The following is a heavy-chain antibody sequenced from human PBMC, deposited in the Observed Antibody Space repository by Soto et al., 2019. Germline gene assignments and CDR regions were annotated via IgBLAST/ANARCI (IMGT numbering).Heavy chain of an antibody. CDR1: GYTFTNYA. J-gene: IGHJ2*01. CDR2: INAGNGNT. CDR3: ARGGSLYWYFDL. D-gene: IGHD1-26*01. V-gene: IGHV1-3*01. Sequence: QVQLVQSGAEVKKPGASVKVSCKASGYTFTNYAMHWVRQAPGQRLEWMGWINAGNGNTKYSQKLQGRVTITRDTFASTAYMELSSLRSEDTAVYYCARGGSLYWYFDLWGRGTLVTVSS.